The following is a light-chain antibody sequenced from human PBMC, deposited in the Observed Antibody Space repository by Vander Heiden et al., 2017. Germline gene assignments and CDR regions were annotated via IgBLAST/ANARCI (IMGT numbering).Light chain of an antibody. V-gene: IGKV1-39*01. Sequence: DIQMTQSPSSLSASIGDRVTITCRASQSINTYLNWYQQKPGKAPNLLIYGASTLKRGVPSRFTRRRYRTDFTLTRSGLQLEAFATYSCPHSYSSFSITLGQGTRLEIK. CDR2: GAS. CDR1: QSINTY. CDR3: PHSYSSFSIT. J-gene: IGKJ5*01.